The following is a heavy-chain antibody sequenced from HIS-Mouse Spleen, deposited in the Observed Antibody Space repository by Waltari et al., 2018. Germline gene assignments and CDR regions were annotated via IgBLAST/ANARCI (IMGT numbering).Heavy chain of an antibody. J-gene: IGHJ2*01. D-gene: IGHD6-13*01. CDR1: GGSISSSSYY. CDR2: IYYSGST. Sequence: HLQLQESGPGLVKPSATLSLTCTVSGGSISSSSYYWGWIRQPPGKGLEWIGSIYYSGSTYYNPSLKSRVTISVDTSKNQFSLKLSSVTAADTAVYYCAREIPYSSSWYDWYFDLWGRGTLVTVSS. V-gene: IGHV4-39*07. CDR3: AREIPYSSSWYDWYFDL.